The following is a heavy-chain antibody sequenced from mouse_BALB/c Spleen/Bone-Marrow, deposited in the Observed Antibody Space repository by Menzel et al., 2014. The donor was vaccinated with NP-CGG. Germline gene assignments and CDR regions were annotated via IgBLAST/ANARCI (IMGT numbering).Heavy chain of an antibody. CDR3: ARAHYDYVLFDY. Sequence: QVQLQQSGPGLVAPSQSLSITCTVSGFSLTTYGVHWVRQPPGKGLEWLGVIWAGGSTNYNSALMSRLSISKDNSKSRVFLKMNSLQTDDTAMYYCARAHYDYVLFDYWGQGTTLTVSS. CDR2: IWAGGST. D-gene: IGHD2-4*01. J-gene: IGHJ2*01. V-gene: IGHV2-9*02. CDR1: GFSLTTYG.